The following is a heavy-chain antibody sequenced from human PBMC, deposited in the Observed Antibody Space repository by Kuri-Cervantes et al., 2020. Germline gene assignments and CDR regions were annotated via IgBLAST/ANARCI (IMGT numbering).Heavy chain of an antibody. D-gene: IGHD4-17*01. CDR2: IYYSGST. Sequence: TLSLTCTVSGGSISSGDYYWSWIRQPPGKGLEWIGYIYYSGSTYYNPSLKSRVTISVDTSKNQFSLKLSSVTAADTAVYYCAREGDYGDYYMDVWGKGTTVTVSS. CDR1: GGSISSGDYY. CDR3: AREGDYGDYYMDV. J-gene: IGHJ6*03. V-gene: IGHV4-30-4*01.